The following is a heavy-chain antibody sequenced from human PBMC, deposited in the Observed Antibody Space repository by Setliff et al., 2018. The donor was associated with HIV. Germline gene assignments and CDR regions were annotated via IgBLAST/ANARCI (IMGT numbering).Heavy chain of an antibody. J-gene: IGHJ4*02. CDR2: IYYTETS. Sequence: PSETLSLTCTISGDSIRSGGYFWSWTRQFPGKGLEWIGSIYYTETSYYSSSLKSRLAMSVDTSKNQFSLNLDSVTAADTAIYYCARAGVVVTETRLEYWGQGTLVTVSS. D-gene: IGHD2-21*02. CDR1: GDSIRSGGYF. CDR3: ARAGVVVTETRLEY. V-gene: IGHV4-31*03.